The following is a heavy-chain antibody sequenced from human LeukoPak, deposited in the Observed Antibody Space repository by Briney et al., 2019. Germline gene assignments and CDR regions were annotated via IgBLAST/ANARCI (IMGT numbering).Heavy chain of an antibody. D-gene: IGHD3-10*01. Sequence: SETLSLTCTVSGGSINSYYWSWIRQPPGKGLEWIGYISYSGSTDSNPSLKSRVTISLDTSKNQFSLKLSSVTAADTAVYYCARGLGGSGSYYKHYYYYGMDVWGQGTTVTVSS. CDR3: ARGLGGSGSYYKHYYYYGMDV. CDR1: GGSINSYY. J-gene: IGHJ6*02. V-gene: IGHV4-59*08. CDR2: ISYSGST.